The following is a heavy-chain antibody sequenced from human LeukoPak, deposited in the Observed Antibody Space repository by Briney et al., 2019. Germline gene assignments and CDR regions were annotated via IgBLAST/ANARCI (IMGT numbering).Heavy chain of an antibody. D-gene: IGHD3-10*02. J-gene: IGHJ6*04. CDR3: AELGITMIGGV. Sequence: PGGSLRLSCAASGFTFSSYAMHWVRQAPGKGLEWVAVISYDKSHKYYADSVKGRFTISRGNSKNTLYLQMNSLRAEDTAVYYCAELGITMIGGVWGKGTTVTISS. CDR2: ISYDKSHK. V-gene: IGHV3-30*04. CDR1: GFTFSSYA.